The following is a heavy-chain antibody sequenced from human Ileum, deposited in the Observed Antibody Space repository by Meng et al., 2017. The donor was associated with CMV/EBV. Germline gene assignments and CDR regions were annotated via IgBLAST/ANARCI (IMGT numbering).Heavy chain of an antibody. Sequence: EGPVAESGGGLVKPGDSRTLSCVVSGIDFSSYSMAWVRQGPGKGLDWVSSIDSSGSLRFYADSVTGRFTTSRDNVENSLHLQMNSLRIEDTATYFCLILLNGYFLHWGQGTLVTVSS. D-gene: IGHD2-8*01. V-gene: IGHV3-21*06. CDR3: LILLNGYFLH. CDR1: GIDFSSYS. J-gene: IGHJ1*01. CDR2: IDSSGSLR.